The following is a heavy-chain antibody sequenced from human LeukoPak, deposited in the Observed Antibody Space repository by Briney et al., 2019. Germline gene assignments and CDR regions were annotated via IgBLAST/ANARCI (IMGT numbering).Heavy chain of an antibody. CDR1: GGSISTYY. V-gene: IGHV4-59*01. D-gene: IGHD3-3*01. CDR3: ARAFWSGYSDI. CDR2: IYYSGST. J-gene: IGHJ3*02. Sequence: SETLSLTCTVSGGSISTYYWSWIRQPPGKGLEWIGYIYYSGSTNYNPSLKSRVTISVDTSKNQFSLKLSSVTAADTAVYYCARAFWSGYSDIWGQGTMVTVSS.